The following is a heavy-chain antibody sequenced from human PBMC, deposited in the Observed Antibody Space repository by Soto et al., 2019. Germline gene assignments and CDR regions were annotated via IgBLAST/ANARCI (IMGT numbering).Heavy chain of an antibody. D-gene: IGHD5-12*01. Sequence: GGSLRLSCAASGFTVRSNYMSWVRQAPGKGLEWVSVIYSGGSTYYADSVKGRFTISRDNSKNTLYLQMNSLRAEDTAVYYCARGFLVATMFFDYWGQGTLVTVSS. CDR1: GFTVRSNY. CDR2: IYSGGST. V-gene: IGHV3-53*01. J-gene: IGHJ4*02. CDR3: ARGFLVATMFFDY.